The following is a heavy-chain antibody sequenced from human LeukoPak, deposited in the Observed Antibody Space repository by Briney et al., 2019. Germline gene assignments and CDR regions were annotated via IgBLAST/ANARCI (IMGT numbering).Heavy chain of an antibody. D-gene: IGHD2-15*01. J-gene: IGHJ4*02. CDR2: ISGSGGST. Sequence: PGGSLRLSCAASGFTFSNAWMNWVRQAPGKGLEWVSAISGSGGSTYYADSVKGRFTISRDNSKNTLYLQMNSLRAEDTAVYYCAKDQYCSGGSCYPADYWGQGSLVTVSS. CDR1: GFTFSNAW. V-gene: IGHV3-23*01. CDR3: AKDQYCSGGSCYPADY.